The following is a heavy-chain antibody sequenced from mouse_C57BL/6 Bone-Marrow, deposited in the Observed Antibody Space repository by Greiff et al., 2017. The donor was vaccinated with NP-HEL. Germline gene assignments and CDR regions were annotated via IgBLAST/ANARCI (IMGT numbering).Heavy chain of an antibody. J-gene: IGHJ2*01. CDR3: TTVDSNYVYFDY. D-gene: IGHD2-5*01. CDR1: GFNIKDDY. Sequence: VQLQQSGAELVRPGASVKLSCTASGFNIKDDYMHWVKQRPEQGLEWIGWIDPENGDTEYASKFQGKATITADTSSNTAYLQLSSLTSEDTAVYYCTTVDSNYVYFDYWGQGTTLTVSS. CDR2: IDPENGDT. V-gene: IGHV14-4*01.